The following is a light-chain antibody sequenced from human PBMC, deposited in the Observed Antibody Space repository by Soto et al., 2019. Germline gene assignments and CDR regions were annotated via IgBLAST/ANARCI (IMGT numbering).Light chain of an antibody. Sequence: EIVMTQSPDTLSLSPGERATLSCRASLTVSDNYLAWYQQKAGQAPRLVIYGASNRATGIPDRFSGSGSGTDFTLAISSLEPEDFAVYYCQQRSNWPPITFGQGTRREIK. CDR1: LTVSDNY. CDR2: GAS. J-gene: IGKJ5*01. CDR3: QQRSNWPPIT. V-gene: IGKV3D-20*02.